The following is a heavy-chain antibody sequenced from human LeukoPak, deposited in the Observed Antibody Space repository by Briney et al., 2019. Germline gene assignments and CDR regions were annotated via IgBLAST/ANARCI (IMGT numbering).Heavy chain of an antibody. CDR2: TSHDGNEK. Sequence: PGRSLRLSCAASGFSFSSYPFHWVRQAPGKGLEWVAVTSHDGNEKRYADSVRGQFIISRDDSTNTLYLQINSLRDEDTAIYYCARANCGGACHFSGYGMDVWGQGTTVTVSS. D-gene: IGHD3-10*01. CDR3: ARANCGGACHFSGYGMDV. V-gene: IGHV3-30*04. CDR1: GFSFSSYP. J-gene: IGHJ6*02.